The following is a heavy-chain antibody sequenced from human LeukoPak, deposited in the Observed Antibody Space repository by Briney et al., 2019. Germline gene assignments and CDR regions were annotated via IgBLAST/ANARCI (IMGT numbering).Heavy chain of an antibody. Sequence: GGSLRLSCAASGFTFSSYEMNWVRQAPGKGLEWVSYISSSGSTIYYADSVKGRFTISRDNAKNSLYLQVNSLRAEDTAVYYCARVSGDSSGYFDYWGQGTLVTVSS. J-gene: IGHJ4*02. V-gene: IGHV3-48*03. D-gene: IGHD3-22*01. CDR1: GFTFSSYE. CDR2: ISSSGSTI. CDR3: ARVSGDSSGYFDY.